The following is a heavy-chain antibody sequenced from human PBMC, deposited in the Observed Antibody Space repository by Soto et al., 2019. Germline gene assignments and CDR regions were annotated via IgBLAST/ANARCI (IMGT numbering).Heavy chain of an antibody. V-gene: IGHV3-30-3*01. D-gene: IGHD6-13*01. J-gene: IGHJ6*02. CDR1: GFTFSSYA. Sequence: CSAAGFTFSSYAMHWVRQAPGKGLEWVAVISYDGSNKYYADSVKGRFTISRDNSKNTLYLQMNSLRAEDTAVYYCARDKGMKQQLVLDYYYYYGMDVWGQGTTVTVSS. CDR3: ARDKGMKQQLVLDYYYYYGMDV. CDR2: ISYDGSNK.